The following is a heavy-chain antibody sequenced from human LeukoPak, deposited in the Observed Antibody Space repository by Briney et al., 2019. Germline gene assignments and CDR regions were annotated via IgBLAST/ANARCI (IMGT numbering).Heavy chain of an antibody. CDR1: GASLTIYY. CDR3: ATGDHSFDN. V-gene: IGHV4-4*07. D-gene: IGHD7-27*01. J-gene: IGHJ4*02. CDR2: YASGTT. Sequence: PSETLSLTCSVPGASLTIYYWNWIRQPAGKGLEWIGRYASGTTAHNPSLKSQFTMSIDTSKNQISMKLTSVTAADTAVYYCATGDHSFDNWGQGILVTVTP.